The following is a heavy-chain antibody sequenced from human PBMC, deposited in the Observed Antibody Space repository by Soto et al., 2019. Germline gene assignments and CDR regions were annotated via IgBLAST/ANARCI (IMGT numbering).Heavy chain of an antibody. D-gene: IGHD3-3*01. CDR3: ARSFGSRTIFGVDYYYYYGMDV. V-gene: IGHV1-69*01. CDR1: GGTFSSYA. CDR2: IIPIFGTA. Sequence: QVQLVQSGAEVKKPGSSVKVSCKASGGTFSSYAISWVRQAPGQGLEWMGGIIPIFGTANYAQKFQGRVTITADESTSTAYMELSSLRAEDTAVYYCARSFGSRTIFGVDYYYYYGMDVWGQGTTVTVSS. J-gene: IGHJ6*02.